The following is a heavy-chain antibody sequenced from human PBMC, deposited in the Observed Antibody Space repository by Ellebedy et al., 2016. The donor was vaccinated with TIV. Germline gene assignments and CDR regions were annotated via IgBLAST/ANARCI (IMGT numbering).Heavy chain of an antibody. V-gene: IGHV3-23*01. CDR2: IGGNGDNT. D-gene: IGHD3-16*01. Sequence: GESLKISCAASGFTFSAYAMTWVRQAPGKGLEWVSGIGGNGDNTHYADSVKGRFTISRDNAKSSLFLQMNSLRAEDTAVYYCARRGSYGDYAVQINSWFDTWGRGTLVAVSS. CDR1: GFTFSAYA. J-gene: IGHJ5*02. CDR3: ARRGSYGDYAVQINSWFDT.